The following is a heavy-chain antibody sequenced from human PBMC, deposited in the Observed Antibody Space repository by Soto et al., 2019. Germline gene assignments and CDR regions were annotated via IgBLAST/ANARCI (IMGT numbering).Heavy chain of an antibody. D-gene: IGHD5-12*01. CDR1: GFTFSGYG. CDR2: ITSSGSLI. Sequence: GGSLRLSCAASGFTFSGYGLNWVRQAPGKGLEWISYITSSGSLIYYADSLKGRFTISRDNVKNSLFLQMNSLRAEDTAVYYCATTVATVDYWGQGTLVTVSS. V-gene: IGHV3-48*03. CDR3: ATTVATVDY. J-gene: IGHJ4*02.